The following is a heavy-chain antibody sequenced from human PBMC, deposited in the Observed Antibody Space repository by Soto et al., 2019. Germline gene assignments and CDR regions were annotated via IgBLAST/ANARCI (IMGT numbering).Heavy chain of an antibody. Sequence: PSETLSLTCAVSGGSISSSNWWSRDRQPPGKGLEWIGEIYHSGSTNYNPSLKSRVTISVDKSKNQFSLKLSSVTAADTAVYYCARVGRLAAAEYYYGMDVWGQGTTVTVS. J-gene: IGHJ6*02. CDR1: GGSISSSNW. CDR2: IYHSGST. CDR3: ARVGRLAAAEYYYGMDV. V-gene: IGHV4-4*02. D-gene: IGHD6-13*01.